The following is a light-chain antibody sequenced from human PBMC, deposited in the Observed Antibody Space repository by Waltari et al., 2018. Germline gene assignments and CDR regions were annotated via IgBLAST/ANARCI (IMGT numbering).Light chain of an antibody. Sequence: EIVMTQSPATLSVYPGERATLSCRASQNVSNNLAWFQHKPGQAPRLLIYGASTRAAGIPARFSGSGSGADFTLTISSLQSEDFALYYCQQYNSWPLTFGGGTKVEIK. CDR2: GAS. V-gene: IGKV3-15*01. CDR3: QQYNSWPLT. CDR1: QNVSNN. J-gene: IGKJ4*01.